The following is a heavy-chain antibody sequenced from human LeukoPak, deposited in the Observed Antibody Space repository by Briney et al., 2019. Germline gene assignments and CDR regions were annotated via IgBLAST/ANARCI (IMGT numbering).Heavy chain of an antibody. CDR2: VYYTGNT. CDR1: GGSINNHAYY. CDR3: ARLAALAGHRGAFDF. J-gene: IGHJ3*01. Sequence: SQTLSLTCSVSGGSINNHAYYWDWIRQPPGQGLEWMGTVYYTGNTYYNPSLRSRVTISVDTSKNQFSLHLDSVTAADTAVYFCARLAALAGHRGAFDFWGQGTMVTVSS. D-gene: IGHD6-19*01. V-gene: IGHV4-39*01.